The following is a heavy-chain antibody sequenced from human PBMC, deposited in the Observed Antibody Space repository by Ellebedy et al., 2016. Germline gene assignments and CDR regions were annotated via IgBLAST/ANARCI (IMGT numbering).Heavy chain of an antibody. Sequence: ASVKVSCKASGYTFTGYYIHWVRQAPGQGLEWLGWINPNSRDTHYAQQFQGWVTMTRDTSITTAYMELSRLRSDDTAVYYCAKDFYGSGSRDAFDIWGQGTMVTVSS. CDR3: AKDFYGSGSRDAFDI. CDR2: INPNSRDT. D-gene: IGHD3-10*01. J-gene: IGHJ3*02. CDR1: GYTFTGYY. V-gene: IGHV1-2*04.